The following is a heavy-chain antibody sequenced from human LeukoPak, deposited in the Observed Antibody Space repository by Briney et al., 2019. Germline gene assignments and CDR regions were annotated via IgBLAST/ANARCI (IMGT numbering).Heavy chain of an antibody. CDR1: GFTFSSYG. Sequence: KPGGSLSLSCAASGFTFSSYGMNWVRQAPGKGLEWVSSITSSGRNIYYADSVKGRFTISRDNAKNSLYLQMNSLRAEDTAVYYCARAGRNSPYYLDCWGQGTLVTLSS. J-gene: IGHJ4*02. CDR3: ARAGRNSPYYLDC. CDR2: ITSSGRNI. V-gene: IGHV3-21*01. D-gene: IGHD1-7*01.